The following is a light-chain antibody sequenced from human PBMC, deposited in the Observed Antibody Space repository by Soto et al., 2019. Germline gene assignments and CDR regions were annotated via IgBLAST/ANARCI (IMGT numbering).Light chain of an antibody. CDR3: QPYNHWPPL. Sequence: IVMTQSPATLSVSPGERATLSCRARPDVNRDLAWYQQRPGQAPRPPIHDAPTRATCIPARFSGSGSGTEFPLTISSLQSEDFAVYYRQPYNHWPPLFGQGTKVDIK. CDR2: DAP. J-gene: IGKJ1*01. V-gene: IGKV3-15*01. CDR1: PDVNRD.